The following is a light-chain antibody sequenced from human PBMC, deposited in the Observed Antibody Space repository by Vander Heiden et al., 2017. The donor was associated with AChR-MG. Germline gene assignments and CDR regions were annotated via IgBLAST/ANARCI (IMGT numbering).Light chain of an antibody. Sequence: DIVLTQSRLSLSVTPGAPASISCRFSQSLLHSRGDTYLDWYLQKSGQSPKLLMYLGSNRASGVPDRFSCSGSGTDFTLKISRVEAEDVGVYYCMQALQTPHTFGQGTKLEIK. CDR1: QSLLHSRGDTY. J-gene: IGKJ2*01. CDR2: LGS. CDR3: MQALQTPHT. V-gene: IGKV2-28*01.